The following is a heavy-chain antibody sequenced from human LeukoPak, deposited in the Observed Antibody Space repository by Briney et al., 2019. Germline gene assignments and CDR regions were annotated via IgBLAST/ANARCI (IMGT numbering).Heavy chain of an antibody. CDR2: IHHSGTT. Sequence: SSETLSLTCTVSGDSVSSYFWNWIRQPPGKGLEWIGYIHHSGTTNYNPSLKSRVAISVDTSKNQFSLKLSSVTAADTAVYFCARAGGCTTTSCDFDWWGQGTQVTVSS. CDR1: GDSVSSYF. CDR3: ARAGGCTTTSCDFDW. J-gene: IGHJ4*02. D-gene: IGHD2-8*01. V-gene: IGHV4-59*02.